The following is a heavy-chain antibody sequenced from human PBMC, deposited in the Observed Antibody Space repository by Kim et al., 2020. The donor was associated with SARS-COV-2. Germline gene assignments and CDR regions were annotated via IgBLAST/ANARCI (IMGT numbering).Heavy chain of an antibody. CDR3: ARVPQYYDFWSGYYARSGYPDYYYGMDV. D-gene: IGHD3-3*01. CDR1: GYTFTSYD. J-gene: IGHJ6*02. V-gene: IGHV1-8*01. Sequence: ASVKVSCKASGYTFTSYDINWVRQATGQGLEWMGWMNPNRGNTGYAQKFQGRVTMTRNTSISTAYMELSSLRSEDTAVYYCARVPQYYDFWSGYYARSGYPDYYYGMDVWGQGTTVTVSS. CDR2: MNPNRGNT.